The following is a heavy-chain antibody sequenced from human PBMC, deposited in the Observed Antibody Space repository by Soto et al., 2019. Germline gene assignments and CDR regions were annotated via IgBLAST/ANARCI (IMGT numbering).Heavy chain of an antibody. J-gene: IGHJ4*02. CDR1: GGTFSSYA. CDR3: ARDGRLRLGELSLWLDY. V-gene: IGHV1-69*01. CDR2: IIPIFGTA. D-gene: IGHD3-16*02. Sequence: QVQLVQSGAEVQKPGSSVKVSCKASGGTFSSYAISWVRQAPGQGLEWMGGIIPIFGTANYAQKFQGRVTITADESTSTAYRELSSLRSEDTAVYYCARDGRLRLGELSLWLDYWGQGTLVTVSS.